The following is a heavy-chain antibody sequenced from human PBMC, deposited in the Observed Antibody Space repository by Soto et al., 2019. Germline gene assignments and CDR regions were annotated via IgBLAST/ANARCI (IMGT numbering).Heavy chain of an antibody. CDR3: ARDEGDDSSGYYDVNY. V-gene: IGHV1-69*01. Sequence: QVHLVQSGAEVKKPGSSVRVSCKASGGTYRNYAVNWVRQAPGQGLEWMGGIIPISGTTNYAQKFQGRVTITADESTSTAYMELRRLRSEDTAVYFCARDEGDDSSGYYDVNYWGRGTLVTASS. D-gene: IGHD3-22*01. CDR1: GGTYRNYA. J-gene: IGHJ4*02. CDR2: IIPISGTT.